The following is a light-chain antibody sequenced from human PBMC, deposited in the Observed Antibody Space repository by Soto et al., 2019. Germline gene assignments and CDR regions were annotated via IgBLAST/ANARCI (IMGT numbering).Light chain of an antibody. J-gene: IGKJ2*01. CDR3: QQRGA. CDR1: QRVDRS. V-gene: IGKV3-11*01. Sequence: EVVLTQSPATLSLSPGERATLSCRASQRVDRSLAWYQQKLGQAPRLLIYDASNRATGIPGRFCGSGSGTDFPLTISSLEPEDFAVYYCQQRGAFGQGTKVEIK. CDR2: DAS.